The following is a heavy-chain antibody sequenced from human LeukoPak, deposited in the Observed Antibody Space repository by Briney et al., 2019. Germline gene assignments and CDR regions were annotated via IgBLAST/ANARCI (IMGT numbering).Heavy chain of an antibody. CDR3: ALYFYDSSGYPSFDY. V-gene: IGHV3-48*02. Sequence: QPGGSLRLSCEVSGLTFSRHAMNWVRQAPGKGLGWVSYISSSGSTKYYTDSVKGRFTISRDNAKNSLYLEVNSLRDEDTALYYCALYFYDSSGYPSFDYWGQGTLVTVSS. D-gene: IGHD3-22*01. J-gene: IGHJ4*02. CDR1: GLTFSRHA. CDR2: ISSSGSTK.